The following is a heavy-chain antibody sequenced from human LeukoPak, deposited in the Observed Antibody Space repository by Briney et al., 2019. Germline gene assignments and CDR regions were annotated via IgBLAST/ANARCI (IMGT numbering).Heavy chain of an antibody. J-gene: IGHJ3*02. V-gene: IGHV3-74*01. Sequence: GGSLRLSCAASGFTFSSYWMHWVRQAPGKGLVWVSRINSDGSITTYADSVKGRFTISRDNAKNTLYLQMNSLRAEDTAVYYCATGYSSSWENAFDIWGRGTMVAVSS. CDR3: ATGYSSSWENAFDI. CDR2: INSDGSIT. D-gene: IGHD6-13*01. CDR1: GFTFSSYW.